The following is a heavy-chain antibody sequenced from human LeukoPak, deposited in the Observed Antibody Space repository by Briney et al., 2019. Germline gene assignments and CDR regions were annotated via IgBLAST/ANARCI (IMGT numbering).Heavy chain of an antibody. Sequence: PGGSLRLSCAASGFTFSTYSMNWVRQAPGKGLEWVSYISSGSRNTNYADSVKGRFTISRDNAKNSLYLQMNSLRDEDTAVYYCARGGTVDLDYWGQGTLVSVFS. V-gene: IGHV3-48*02. CDR2: ISSGSRNT. J-gene: IGHJ4*02. D-gene: IGHD4-23*01. CDR1: GFTFSTYS. CDR3: ARGGTVDLDY.